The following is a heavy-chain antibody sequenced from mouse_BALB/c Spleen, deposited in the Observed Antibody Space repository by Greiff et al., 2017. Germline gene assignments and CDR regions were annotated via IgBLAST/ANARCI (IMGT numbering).Heavy chain of an antibody. CDR1: GFTFSSFG. V-gene: IGHV5-17*02. CDR2: ISSGSSTI. D-gene: IGHD4-1*01. CDR3: ARSHWDGYYFDY. J-gene: IGHJ2*01. Sequence: EVKLEESGGGLVQPGGSRKLSCAASGFTFSSFGMHWVRQAPEKGLEWVAYISSGSSTIYYADTVKGRFTISRDNPKNTLFLQMTSLRSEDTAMYYCARSHWDGYYFDYWGQGTTLTVSA.